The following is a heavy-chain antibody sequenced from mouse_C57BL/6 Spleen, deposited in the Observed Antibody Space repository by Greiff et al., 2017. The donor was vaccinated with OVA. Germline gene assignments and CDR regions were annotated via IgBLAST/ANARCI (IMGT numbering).Heavy chain of an antibody. CDR1: GFSLTSYG. Sequence: QVQLKQSGPGLVQPSQSLSITCTVSGFSLTSYGVHWVRQSPGKGLEWLGVIWSGGSTDYNAAFMSRLSITKDNSKSQVFFKMNSLQADDTAIYYCAASLLLRQDYAMDYWGQGPSVTVSS. J-gene: IGHJ4*01. CDR3: AASLLLRQDYAMDY. CDR2: IWSGGST. D-gene: IGHD1-1*01. V-gene: IGHV2-5*01.